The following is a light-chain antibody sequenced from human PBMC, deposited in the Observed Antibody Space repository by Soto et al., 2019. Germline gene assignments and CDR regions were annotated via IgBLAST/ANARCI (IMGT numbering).Light chain of an antibody. V-gene: IGLV1-40*01. J-gene: IGLJ2*01. Sequence: QLVLTQPPSVSGAPGQRVTISCTGSSSNIGAGYDVHWYQQLPGTAPKLLIYGNSNRPSGDPDRFSGSKSGTSASLAITGLQAEDEADYYCQSYDSSLSVIFGGGTKLTVL. CDR1: SSNIGAGYD. CDR2: GNS. CDR3: QSYDSSLSVI.